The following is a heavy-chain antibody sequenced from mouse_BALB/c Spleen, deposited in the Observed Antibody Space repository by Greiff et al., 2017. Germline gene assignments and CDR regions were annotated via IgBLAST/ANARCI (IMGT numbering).Heavy chain of an antibody. CDR1: GYAFSSSW. D-gene: IGHD3-1*01. CDR2: IYPGDGDT. V-gene: IGHV1-82*01. CDR3: ARGGARATDYYAMDY. Sequence: QVQLQQSGPELVKPGASVKISCKASGYAFSSSWMNWVKQRPGQGLEWIGRIYPGDGDTNYNGKFKGKATLTADKSSSTAYMQLSSLTSVDSAVYFCARGGARATDYYAMDYWGQGTSVTVSS. J-gene: IGHJ4*01.